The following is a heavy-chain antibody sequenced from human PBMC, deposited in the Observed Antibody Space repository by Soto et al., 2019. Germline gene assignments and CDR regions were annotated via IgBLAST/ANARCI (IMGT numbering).Heavy chain of an antibody. V-gene: IGHV3-15*01. CDR3: TTSGGGSGWSF. CDR2: IRGKGAGGAT. Sequence: EVQLVESGGGLVKPGGSLRLSCAASGLTFSTAEMTWVRQAPGKGLEWVGHIRGKGAGGATDYAAPVKYRFIIIRDDSENMVYLQMNGLNTEDTAVYYSTTSGGGSGWSFWGQGTLVTVSS. J-gene: IGHJ4*02. CDR1: GLTFSTAE. D-gene: IGHD6-19*01.